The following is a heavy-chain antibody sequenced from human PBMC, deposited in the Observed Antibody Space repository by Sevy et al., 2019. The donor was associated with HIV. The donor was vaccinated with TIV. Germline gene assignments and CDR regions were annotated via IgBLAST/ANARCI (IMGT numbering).Heavy chain of an antibody. D-gene: IGHD4-17*01. CDR1: GFTFSTYS. Sequence: GGSLRLSCAASGFTFSTYSMHWVRQAPGKGLEWVALIWFDGSNKYYADSVKGRFTISRDNSKNTLYLQVKSLRTEDTAVYYCARDQHDYAGNLRTGWFDPWGQGTLVTVSS. CDR3: ARDQHDYAGNLRTGWFDP. J-gene: IGHJ5*02. CDR2: IWFDGSNK. V-gene: IGHV3-30*02.